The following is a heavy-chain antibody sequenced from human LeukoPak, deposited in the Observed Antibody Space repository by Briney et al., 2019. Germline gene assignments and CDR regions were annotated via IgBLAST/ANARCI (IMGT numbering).Heavy chain of an antibody. D-gene: IGHD3-3*01. V-gene: IGHV4-34*01. CDR3: ARLRLKYYDFWSGYSQGAFDI. J-gene: IGHJ3*02. Sequence: SETLSLTCAVYGGSFSGYYWSWIRQPPGKGLEWIGEINHSGSTNYNPSLKSRVTISVDTSKNQFSLKLSSVTAADTAVYYCARLRLKYYDFWSGYSQGAFDIWGQGTTVTVSS. CDR1: GGSFSGYY. CDR2: INHSGST.